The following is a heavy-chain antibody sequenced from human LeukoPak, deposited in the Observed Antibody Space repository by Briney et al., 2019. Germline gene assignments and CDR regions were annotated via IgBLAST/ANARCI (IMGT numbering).Heavy chain of an antibody. V-gene: IGHV3-23*01. D-gene: IGHD2-2*01. CDR3: ARLPAAINGYFDP. Sequence: ETLSLTCTVSGGSICSYYWSWVRQAPGKGLGWVSAISGGGAGTYYADSVKGRFTISRDNSKNTLYLQMYSLRAEDTAVYYCARLPAAINGYFDPWGQGTLVTVSS. CDR2: ISGGGAGT. CDR1: GGSICSYY. J-gene: IGHJ5*02.